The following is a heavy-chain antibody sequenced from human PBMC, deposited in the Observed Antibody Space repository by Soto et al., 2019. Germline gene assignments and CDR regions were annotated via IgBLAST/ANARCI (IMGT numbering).Heavy chain of an antibody. CDR3: ASSYSSGWYDGWDNWFDP. CDR1: GYTFTSYG. J-gene: IGHJ5*02. CDR2: ISAYNGNT. D-gene: IGHD6-19*01. Sequence: ASVKVSCKASGYTFTSYGISWVRQAPGQGLEWMGWISAYNGNTNYAQKLQGRVTMTTDTSTSTAYMELRSLRSDDTAVYYCASSYSSGWYDGWDNWFDPWGQGTLVTVSS. V-gene: IGHV1-18*01.